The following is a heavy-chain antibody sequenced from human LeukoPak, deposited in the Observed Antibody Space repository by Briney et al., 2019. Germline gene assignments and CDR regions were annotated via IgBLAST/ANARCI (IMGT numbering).Heavy chain of an antibody. CDR3: ASPMVRGVIKVGPYGY. J-gene: IGHJ4*02. D-gene: IGHD3-10*01. Sequence: PGGSLRLSCAASGFTFSSYAMHWVRQAPGKGLEWVAVISYDGGNKYYADSVKGRFTISRDNSKNTLYLQMNSLRAEDTAVYYCASPMVRGVIKVGPYGYWGQGTLVIVSS. CDR1: GFTFSSYA. CDR2: ISYDGGNK. V-gene: IGHV3-30*04.